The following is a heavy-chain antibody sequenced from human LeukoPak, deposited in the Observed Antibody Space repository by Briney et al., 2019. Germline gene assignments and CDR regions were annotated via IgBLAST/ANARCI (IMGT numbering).Heavy chain of an antibody. Sequence: SVKVSCKASGGTFSSYAISWVRQAPGQGLEWMGRIIPILGIANYAQKFQGRVTITADKSTSTAYMELSSLRSEDSAVYYCARELLWFGELSVDYWGQGTLVTVSS. CDR1: GGTFSSYA. D-gene: IGHD3-10*01. CDR3: ARELLWFGELSVDY. CDR2: IIPILGIA. V-gene: IGHV1-69*04. J-gene: IGHJ4*02.